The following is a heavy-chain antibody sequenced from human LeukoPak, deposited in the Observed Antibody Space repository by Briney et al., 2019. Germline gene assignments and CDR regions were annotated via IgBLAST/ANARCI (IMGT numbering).Heavy chain of an antibody. CDR1: GDSVSSNSAA. CDR2: TYYRSKWYN. D-gene: IGHD2-21*01. V-gene: IGHV6-1*01. J-gene: IGHJ6*04. Sequence: SQTLSLTCAISGDSVSSNSAAWNCIRQSPSRGLEWLGRTYYRSKWYNDYAESLKSRITLNPDTSNNQFSLQLNSVTPEDTAVYYCARDSFVVLDVWGKGTTVTVSS. CDR3: ARDSFVVLDV.